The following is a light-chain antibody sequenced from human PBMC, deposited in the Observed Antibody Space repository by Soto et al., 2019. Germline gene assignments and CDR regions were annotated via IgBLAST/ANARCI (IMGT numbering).Light chain of an antibody. CDR1: SDDIGAYDY. V-gene: IGLV2-14*01. Sequence: QSVLTQPSSVSASPGQSISISCTGTSDDIGAYDYVSWYQQHPGKAPKLILYAVSNRPSGVSTRFSGSKSGNTVSLTISGVQADDEADYYCSSYRSSDTLEVFGTGTKVTVL. CDR2: AVS. J-gene: IGLJ1*01. CDR3: SSYRSSDTLEV.